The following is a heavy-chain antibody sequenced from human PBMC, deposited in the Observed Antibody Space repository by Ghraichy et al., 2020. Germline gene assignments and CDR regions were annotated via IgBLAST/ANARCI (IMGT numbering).Heavy chain of an antibody. Sequence: SETLSLTCTVSGGSIRSGGYYWSWIRQHPGKDLEWIGYIYYSGSAYYNPSLKSRVTISVDTSKNQFSLKLSSVTAADTAVYYCARVNNYGDYYFDYWGQGTLGTVSS. CDR1: GGSIRSGGYY. CDR3: ARVNNYGDYYFDY. J-gene: IGHJ4*02. CDR2: IYYSGSA. V-gene: IGHV4-31*03. D-gene: IGHD4-17*01.